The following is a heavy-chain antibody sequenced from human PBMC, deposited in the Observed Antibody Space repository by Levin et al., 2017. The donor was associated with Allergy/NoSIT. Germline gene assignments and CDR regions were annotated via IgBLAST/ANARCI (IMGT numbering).Heavy chain of an antibody. V-gene: IGHV3-23*01. J-gene: IGHJ5*02. D-gene: IGHD6-19*01. CDR1: GFTFTMFG. Sequence: QAGGSLRLSCTVSGFTFTMFGMGCVRQAPVRGLEWVSSISRSGGNTYYADSVKGRFTISRDNSKNIMYLQMSSLRAEDTAVYYCARDIRTIGRDWYGWFDPWGQGTLVTVSS. CDR2: ISRSGGNT. CDR3: ARDIRTIGRDWYGWFDP.